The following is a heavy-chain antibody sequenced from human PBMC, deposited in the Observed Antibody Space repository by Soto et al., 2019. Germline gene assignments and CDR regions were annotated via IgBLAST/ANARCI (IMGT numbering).Heavy chain of an antibody. CDR1: GDSITSVGYS. J-gene: IGHJ6*02. Sequence: PSETLSLTCAVSGDSITSVGYSWSWIRQPPGKALEWIGYIYHTGTTYYTAALKSRVTISLDRSKNRISLSLNSVTAADTAVYYCAATVFGEYSHYALDLWGQGTTVTVSS. D-gene: IGHD3-3*01. CDR2: IYHTGTT. V-gene: IGHV4-30-2*01. CDR3: AATVFGEYSHYALDL.